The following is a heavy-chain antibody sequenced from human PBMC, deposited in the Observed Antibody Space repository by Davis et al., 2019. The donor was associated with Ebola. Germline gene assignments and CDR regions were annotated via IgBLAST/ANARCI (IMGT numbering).Heavy chain of an antibody. Sequence: GGSLRLSCAASGFTFSSYGMHWVRQAPGKGLEWVSVIYSGGSTYYADSVKGRFTISRDNSKNTLYLQMNSLRAEDTAVYYCARALGWFGELDWFDPWGQGTLVTVSS. V-gene: IGHV3-66*01. CDR3: ARALGWFGELDWFDP. CDR1: GFTFSSYG. J-gene: IGHJ5*02. CDR2: IYSGGST. D-gene: IGHD3-10*01.